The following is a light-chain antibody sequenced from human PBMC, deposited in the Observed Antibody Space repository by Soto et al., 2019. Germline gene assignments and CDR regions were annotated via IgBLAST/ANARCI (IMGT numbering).Light chain of an antibody. CDR3: ISYTSSSTYV. V-gene: IGLV2-14*01. CDR2: EVS. CDR1: SSDIGRYNY. J-gene: IGLJ1*01. Sequence: QSALTQPASVSGSPGQSITISCTGTSSDIGRYNYVSWYQQHPGKAPKFMIYEVSNRPSGISSRFSGSKSGNTASLTISGLQAEDEADYSCISYTSSSTYVFGTGTKLTVL.